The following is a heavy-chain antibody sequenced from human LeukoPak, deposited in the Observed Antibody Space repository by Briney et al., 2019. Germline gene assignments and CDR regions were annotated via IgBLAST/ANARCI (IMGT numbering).Heavy chain of an antibody. J-gene: IGHJ4*02. CDR2: IYYSGST. Sequence: SETLSLTCTVSGGSISSYYWSWIRQHPGKGLEWIGYIYYSGSTCYNPSLKGRVTISVDTSKNQFSLKLSSVTAADTAVYYCARTLHYDFWSGYNYWGQGTLVTVSS. V-gene: IGHV4-59*06. D-gene: IGHD3-3*01. CDR3: ARTLHYDFWSGYNY. CDR1: GGSISSYY.